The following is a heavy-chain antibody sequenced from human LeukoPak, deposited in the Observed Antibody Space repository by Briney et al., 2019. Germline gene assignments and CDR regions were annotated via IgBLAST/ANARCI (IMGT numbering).Heavy chain of an antibody. CDR1: GFSLSSYW. CDR2: INSDGSST. D-gene: IGHD3-16*01. J-gene: IGHJ4*02. Sequence: GGSLRLSCAPAGFSLSSYWTHWVRQAPGTGLGWVSRINSDGSSTTYADSVKGRFTISRDNAKNTLYLQRNSLRAEDTAVYYCARGADLGDFWGQGTRVTVPS. CDR3: ARGADLGDF. V-gene: IGHV3-74*01.